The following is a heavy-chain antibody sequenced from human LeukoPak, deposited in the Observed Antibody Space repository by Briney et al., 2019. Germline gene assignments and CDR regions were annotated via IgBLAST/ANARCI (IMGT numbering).Heavy chain of an antibody. J-gene: IGHJ6*04. Sequence: SVKLSCKASGGTIRGFAINWVRQAPGEGFEWMGRINTMSGTTNYTQRLQGRVTMTTDESTTTAFMELSRLTAEDTALYYCTRGDDFLAAYNYMDVWGKGTSVIVSS. CDR3: TRGDDFLAAYNYMDV. CDR1: GGTIRGFA. D-gene: IGHD3-9*01. V-gene: IGHV1-69*05. CDR2: INTMSGTT.